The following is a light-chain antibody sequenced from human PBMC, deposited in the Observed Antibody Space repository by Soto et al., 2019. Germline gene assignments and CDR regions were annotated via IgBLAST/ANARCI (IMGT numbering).Light chain of an antibody. V-gene: IGKV3-15*01. CDR1: QSVYNN. Sequence: EIVMTQSPSTLSVCPLERATLSCRASQSVYNNLAWYQQKPGQAPRLLIYGASTRATGIPARFSGSGSGTEFTLTISSLQSEDFAVYFCQQYNNWPPVTFGPGTKVDIK. J-gene: IGKJ3*01. CDR2: GAS. CDR3: QQYNNWPPVT.